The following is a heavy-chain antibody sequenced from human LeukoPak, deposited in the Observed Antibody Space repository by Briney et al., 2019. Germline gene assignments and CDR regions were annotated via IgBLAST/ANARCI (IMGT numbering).Heavy chain of an antibody. Sequence: ASVKVSCKASGGTFRSYAITWVRQAPGQGLEWMGWINPNSGGTNYAQKFQGRVTMTRDTSISTAYMELSRLRSDDTAVYYCARGDSSSSHFDYWGQGTLVTVSS. J-gene: IGHJ4*02. CDR1: GGTFRSYA. CDR2: INPNSGGT. CDR3: ARGDSSSSHFDY. D-gene: IGHD6-6*01. V-gene: IGHV1-2*02.